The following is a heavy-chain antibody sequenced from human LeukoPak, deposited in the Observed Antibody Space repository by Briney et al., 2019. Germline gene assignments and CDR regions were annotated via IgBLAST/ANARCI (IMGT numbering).Heavy chain of an antibody. Sequence: GGSLRLSCAASGFTFSSYAMSWVRQAPGKGLEWVSAISGSGGSTYYADSVKGRFTISRDNSKNTLYLQMNSLRAEDTAVYYCAKVVSVARETGCFDYWGQGTLVTVSS. CDR3: AKVVSVARETGCFDY. J-gene: IGHJ4*02. D-gene: IGHD6-19*01. CDR1: GFTFSSYA. V-gene: IGHV3-23*01. CDR2: ISGSGGST.